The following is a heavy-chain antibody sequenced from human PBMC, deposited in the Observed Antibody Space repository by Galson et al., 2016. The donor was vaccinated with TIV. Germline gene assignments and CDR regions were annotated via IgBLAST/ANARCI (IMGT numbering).Heavy chain of an antibody. V-gene: IGHV3-23*01. CDR3: AKDAQWLPAAYFDY. CDR1: GFTFGSYA. CDR2: IGGSGGSP. D-gene: IGHD6-19*01. J-gene: IGHJ4*02. Sequence: LRLSCAASGFTFGSYAMNWVRQAPGKGPEWVSSIGGSGGSPYYADSVKGRFTISRDSSRNTLYLQMNSLRAEDTALYYCAKDAQWLPAAYFDYWGQGILVTVSS.